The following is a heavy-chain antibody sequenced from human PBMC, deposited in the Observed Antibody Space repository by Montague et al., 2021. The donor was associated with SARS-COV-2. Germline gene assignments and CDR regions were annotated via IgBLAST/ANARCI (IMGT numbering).Heavy chain of an antibody. J-gene: IGHJ3*02. D-gene: IGHD5-12*01. Sequence: SETLSLTCTVSDGSISSGGYYWSWIRQHPGKGLEWIGEINHSGSTNYNPSLKSQVTISVDTSKNHFSLKLSSVTAADTAVYYCARRGRKLLPVATTIGGFDIWGQGTMVTVSS. CDR1: DGSISSGGYY. CDR3: ARRGRKLLPVATTIGGFDI. CDR2: INHSGST. V-gene: IGHV4-39*02.